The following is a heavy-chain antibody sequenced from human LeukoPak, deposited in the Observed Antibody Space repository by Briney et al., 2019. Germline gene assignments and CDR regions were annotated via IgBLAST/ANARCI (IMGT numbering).Heavy chain of an antibody. V-gene: IGHV3-23*01. CDR3: AKFNDILTGYFDY. CDR2: ISGGSGSAHYA. D-gene: IGHD3-9*01. CDR1: GFTFSSYA. J-gene: IGHJ4*02. Sequence: TGGSLRLSCAASGFTFSSYAMSWVRQSPGKGLEWVSAISGGSGSAHYAYYTDSVRGRFTISRDNSKNTLYLQMNSLRVEDTAVYFCAKFNDILTGYFDYWGQGTLVTVSS.